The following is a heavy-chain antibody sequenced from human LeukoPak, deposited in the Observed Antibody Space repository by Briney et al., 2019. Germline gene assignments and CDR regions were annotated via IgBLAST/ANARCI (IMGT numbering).Heavy chain of an antibody. CDR1: GFTFNIFD. J-gene: IGHJ4*02. Sequence: GGSLRLSCAASGFTFNIFDLHWVRQAPGKGLEWVAFISDDGGNKYYADSVKGRFTISRDNSKNTLYLQMNTLRAEDTAVYYCAGEPWSSCTSIMCPVDFWGQGTLVTASS. CDR3: AGEPWSSCTSIMCPVDF. V-gene: IGHV3-30-3*01. CDR2: ISDDGGNK. D-gene: IGHD2-8*01.